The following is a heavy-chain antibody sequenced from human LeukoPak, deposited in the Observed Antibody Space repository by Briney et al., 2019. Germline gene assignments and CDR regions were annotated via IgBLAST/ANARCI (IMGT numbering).Heavy chain of an antibody. Sequence: SETLSLTCTVSGGSISSGDYYWSWIRQPPGKGLEWIVYIYYSGSTYYNPSLKSRITISVDTSKNQFSLKLSSVTAADTAVYYCARDGSSSWYFDYWGREPWSPSPQ. D-gene: IGHD6-13*01. V-gene: IGHV4-30-4*01. CDR1: GGSISSGDYY. CDR3: ARDGSSSWYFDY. J-gene: IGHJ4*02. CDR2: IYYSGST.